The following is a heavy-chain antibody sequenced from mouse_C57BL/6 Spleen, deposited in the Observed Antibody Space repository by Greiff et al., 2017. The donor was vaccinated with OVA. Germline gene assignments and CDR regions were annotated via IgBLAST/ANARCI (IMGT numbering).Heavy chain of an antibody. Sequence: QVQLQQPGTELVKPGASVKLSCKASGYTFTSYWMHWVKQRPGQGLEWIGNINPSNGGTNYNEKFKSKATLTVDKSPSTAYMQLSSLTSEDSAVYYCAREGYYGVVGYYAMDYWGQGTSVTVSS. CDR1: GYTFTSYW. CDR2: INPSNGGT. V-gene: IGHV1-53*01. J-gene: IGHJ4*01. D-gene: IGHD1-1*01. CDR3: AREGYYGVVGYYAMDY.